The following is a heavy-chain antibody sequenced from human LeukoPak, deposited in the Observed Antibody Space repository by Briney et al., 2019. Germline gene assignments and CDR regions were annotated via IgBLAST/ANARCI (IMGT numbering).Heavy chain of an antibody. Sequence: GGSLRLSCAASGFTFSSYAMHWVRQAPGKGLEYVSAISSNGGSTYYANSVKGRFTISRDNSKNTLYLQMNSLRAEDTAVYYCAKDFEFLGAFDIWGQGTMVTVSS. CDR2: ISSNGGST. J-gene: IGHJ3*02. CDR1: GFTFSSYA. V-gene: IGHV3-64*01. D-gene: IGHD2/OR15-2a*01. CDR3: AKDFEFLGAFDI.